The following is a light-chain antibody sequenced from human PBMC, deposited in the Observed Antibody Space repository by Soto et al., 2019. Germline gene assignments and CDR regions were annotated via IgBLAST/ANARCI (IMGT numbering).Light chain of an antibody. CDR1: SRDIGGYNY. J-gene: IGLJ2*01. Sequence: QSALTQPASVSGSPGQSITISCTGTSRDIGGYNYVSWYQQHPGKAPKLVIYEVSDRPSGVSIRFSGSKSGNTASLTISGLQAEDEADYYCSSYTSTSTLKVFGGGPKLTVL. CDR3: SSYTSTSTLKV. V-gene: IGLV2-14*03. CDR2: EVS.